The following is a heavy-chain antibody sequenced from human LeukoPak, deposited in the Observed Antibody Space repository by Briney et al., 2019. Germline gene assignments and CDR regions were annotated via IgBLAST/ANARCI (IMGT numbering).Heavy chain of an antibody. Sequence: ASVKVSCKASGYTFTMYYVHWVRQAPGQVLEWMGVIDPTDGATTNAQRFQGRVTMTRDMSTTTVYMDLRSLRSEDTAVYYCARGQYHLLYWYFDLWGRGTLVTVSS. CDR3: ARGQYHLLYWYFDL. D-gene: IGHD2-2*01. J-gene: IGHJ2*01. CDR1: GYTFTMYY. V-gene: IGHV1-46*01. CDR2: IDPTDGAT.